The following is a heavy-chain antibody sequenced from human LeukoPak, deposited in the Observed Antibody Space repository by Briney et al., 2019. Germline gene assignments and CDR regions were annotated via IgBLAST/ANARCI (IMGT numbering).Heavy chain of an antibody. J-gene: IGHJ5*02. CDR3: AKVEDTGPFDP. Sequence: GRSLRLSCAASGFTFSSYDMHWVRQAPGKGLEWVAVISYDGSNKYYADSVKGRFTISRDNSKNTLYLQMNSLRAEDTAVYYCAKVEDTGPFDPWGQGTLVTVSS. CDR1: GFTFSSYD. D-gene: IGHD5-18*01. V-gene: IGHV3-30*18. CDR2: ISYDGSNK.